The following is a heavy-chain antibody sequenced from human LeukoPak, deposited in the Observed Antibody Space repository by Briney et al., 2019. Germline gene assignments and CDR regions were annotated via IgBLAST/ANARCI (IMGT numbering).Heavy chain of an antibody. J-gene: IGHJ6*03. D-gene: IGHD1-26*01. CDR2: IYYSGST. V-gene: IGHV4-59*01. CDR3: AREGGSYRTGYYYYMDV. CDR1: GGSISSYY. Sequence: PSETLSLTCTVSGGSISSYYWSWIRQRPGKGLEWIGYIYYSGSTNYNPSLKSRVTISVDTSKNQFSLKLSSVTAADTAVYYCAREGGSYRTGYYYYMDVWGKGTTVTVSS.